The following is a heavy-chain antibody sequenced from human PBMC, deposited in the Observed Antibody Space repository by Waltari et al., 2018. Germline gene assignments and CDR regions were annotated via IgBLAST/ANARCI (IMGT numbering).Heavy chain of an antibody. Sequence: QVQLQESGPGLVKPSQTLSLTCTVSGGSISSGSYYWSWIRQPAGKGLEWIGRIYTSGSTNYNPSLKSRVTISVDTSKNQFSLKPSSVTAADTAVYYGARGPGYYDSSGQRDFWGQGTLVTVSS. D-gene: IGHD3-22*01. CDR2: IYTSGST. CDR3: ARGPGYYDSSGQRDF. J-gene: IGHJ4*02. V-gene: IGHV4-61*02. CDR1: GGSISSGSYY.